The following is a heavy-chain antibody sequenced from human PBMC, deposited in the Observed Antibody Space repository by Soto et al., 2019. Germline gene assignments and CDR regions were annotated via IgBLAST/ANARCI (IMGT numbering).Heavy chain of an antibody. D-gene: IGHD6-13*01. CDR2: TYNSGST. Sequence: QVQLQESGPGLVKPSETLSLTCTVSGGSISGYDWSLIRQSPGKGLEWIGGTYNSGSTNYNPSRKRPVTQPIDTSTKQFSMKLTSVTAADTDVYYCARDTGRSGWFPFASWAQGPLVTVPP. J-gene: IGHJ4*02. V-gene: IGHV4-4*08. CDR3: ARDTGRSGWFPFAS. CDR1: GGSISGYD.